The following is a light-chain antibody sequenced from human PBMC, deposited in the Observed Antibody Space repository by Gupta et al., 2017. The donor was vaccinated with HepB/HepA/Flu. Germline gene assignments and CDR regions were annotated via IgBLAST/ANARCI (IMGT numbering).Light chain of an antibody. CDR3: MQGTHWPWT. CDR1: QSLLSSDGNTF. Sequence: VVMTQSLLSLPVTLGQPASISCRSSQSLLSSDGNTFLIWFQQRPGQSPRRLIYYVSKRASGVPDRFSGSGSGTDFTLGISRVEAEDVGIYYCMQGTHWPWTFGQGTKVEIK. J-gene: IGKJ1*01. CDR2: YVS. V-gene: IGKV2-30*01.